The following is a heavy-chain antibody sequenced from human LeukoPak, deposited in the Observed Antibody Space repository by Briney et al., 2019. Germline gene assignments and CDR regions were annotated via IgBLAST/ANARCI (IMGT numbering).Heavy chain of an antibody. J-gene: IGHJ5*02. D-gene: IGHD3-16*02. CDR3: ARGSGPDPYVWGSYRPHNWFDP. Sequence: SETLSLTCAVYGGSFSGYYWSWIRQPPGKGLEWIGEINHSGSTNYNPSLKSRVTISVDTSKNQFSLKLSSVTAADTAVYYCARGSGPDPYVWGSYRPHNWFDPWGQGTLVTVSS. CDR2: INHSGST. V-gene: IGHV4-34*01. CDR1: GGSFSGYY.